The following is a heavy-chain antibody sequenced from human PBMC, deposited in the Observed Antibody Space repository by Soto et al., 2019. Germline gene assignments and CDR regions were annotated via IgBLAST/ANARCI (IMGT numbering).Heavy chain of an antibody. CDR2: ISGSGGST. D-gene: IGHD2-2*02. V-gene: IGHV3-23*01. J-gene: IGHJ6*03. CDR3: AKDGGDIRYCSSSSCYNYYYYYMDV. Sequence: GGSLRLSCAASGFTFSSYAMNWVRQAPGKGLEWVSAISGSGGSTYYAGSVKGRFTISRDNSKNTLYLQMNSLRAEDTAVYYCAKDGGDIRYCSSSSCYNYYYYYMDVWGKGTTVTVSS. CDR1: GFTFSSYA.